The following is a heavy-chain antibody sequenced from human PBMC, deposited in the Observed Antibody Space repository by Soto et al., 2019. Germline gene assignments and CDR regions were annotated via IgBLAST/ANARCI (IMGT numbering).Heavy chain of an antibody. CDR3: ARGRITIFGVDVYYYGMDV. V-gene: IGHV1-18*01. J-gene: IGHJ6*02. Sequence: ASVKVSCKASGYTFTSYGISWVRQAPGQGLEWMGWIGAYNGNTNYAKRLQGRVTMTTDTSTSTAYMGLRSLRSDDTAVYYCARGRITIFGVDVYYYGMDVWPRDHGHRLL. CDR1: GYTFTSYG. CDR2: IGAYNGNT. D-gene: IGHD3-3*01.